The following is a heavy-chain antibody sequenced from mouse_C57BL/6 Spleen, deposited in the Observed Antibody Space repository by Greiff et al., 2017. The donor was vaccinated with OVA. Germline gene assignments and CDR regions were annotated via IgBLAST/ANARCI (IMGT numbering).Heavy chain of an antibody. CDR2: IYPGDGDT. CDR3: AIGEGDYDAYFDY. CDR1: GYAFSSSW. Sequence: QVQLKESGPELVKPGASVTISCKASGYAFSSSWMNWVKQRPGKGLEWIGRIYPGDGDTNYNGKFKGKATLTADKSSSTAYMQLSSLTSEDSAVYFCAIGEGDYDAYFDYWGQGTTLTVSS. J-gene: IGHJ2*01. V-gene: IGHV1-82*01. D-gene: IGHD2-4*01.